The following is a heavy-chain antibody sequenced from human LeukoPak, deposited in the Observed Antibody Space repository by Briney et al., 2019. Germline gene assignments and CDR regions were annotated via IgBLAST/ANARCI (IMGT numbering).Heavy chain of an antibody. CDR3: AGVTYYYDSSGYSPIFDY. Sequence: GGSLRLSCATSGFTFSRFSMNWVRQAPGKGLEWVSVIYSGGSTYYADSVKGRFTISRDNSKNTLYLQMNSLRAEDTAVYYCAGVTYYYDSSGYSPIFDYWGQGTLVTVSS. J-gene: IGHJ4*02. V-gene: IGHV3-53*01. D-gene: IGHD3-22*01. CDR1: GFTFSRFS. CDR2: IYSGGST.